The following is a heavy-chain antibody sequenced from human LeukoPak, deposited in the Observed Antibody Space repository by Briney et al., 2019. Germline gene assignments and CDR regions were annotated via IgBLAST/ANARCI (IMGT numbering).Heavy chain of an antibody. D-gene: IGHD2/OR15-2a*01. CDR1: GGSISSYY. J-gene: IGHJ4*02. CDR3: AGHHPRNTVDF. V-gene: IGHV4-59*01. CDR2: IYYSGST. Sequence: SETLSLTCTVSGGSISSYYWSWIRQPPGKGLEWIGYIYYSGSTNYNPSLKSRVTISVDTSKNQFSLKLSSVTAADTAVYYCAGHHPRNTVDFWRQGTLVTVSS.